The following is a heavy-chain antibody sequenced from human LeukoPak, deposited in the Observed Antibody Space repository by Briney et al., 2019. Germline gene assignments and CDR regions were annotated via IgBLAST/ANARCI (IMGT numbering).Heavy chain of an antibody. CDR1: GGSFSGYY. CDR3: ARHRGGYGGLFDY. Sequence: SETLSLTCAVYGGSFSGYYWSWIRQPPGKGLEWIGEINHSGSTNYNPSLKSRVTISVDTSKNQFSLKLSSVTAADTAVYYCARHRGGYGGLFDYRGQGTLVTVSS. D-gene: IGHD4-23*01. J-gene: IGHJ4*02. CDR2: INHSGST. V-gene: IGHV4-34*01.